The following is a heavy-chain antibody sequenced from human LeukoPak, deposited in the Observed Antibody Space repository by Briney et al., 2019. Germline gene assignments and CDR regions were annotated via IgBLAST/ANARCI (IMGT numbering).Heavy chain of an antibody. D-gene: IGHD4-11*01. CDR2: IYYSGST. Sequence: SETLSLTCTVSGGSISGYYWSWIRQPPGKGLEWIGYIYYSGSTNYNPSLKSRITILVDTSKNQFSLRRSSVTAADTAVYYCARVRGNYFPDYWGQGTLVTVSS. CDR1: GGSISGYY. CDR3: ARVRGNYFPDY. J-gene: IGHJ4*02. V-gene: IGHV4-59*01.